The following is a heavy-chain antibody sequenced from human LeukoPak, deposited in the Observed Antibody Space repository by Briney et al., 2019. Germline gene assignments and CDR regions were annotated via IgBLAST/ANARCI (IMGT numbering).Heavy chain of an antibody. CDR3: AKGPHCSSTSCYTSGDYYMDV. CDR1: GFTFSSYA. V-gene: IGHV3-23*01. D-gene: IGHD2-2*02. Sequence: PGGSLRLSCAASGFTFSSYAMSWVRQAPGKGLEWVSAISGSGGSTYYADSVKGRLTISRDNSKNTLYLQMNSLRAEDTAVYYCAKGPHCSSTSCYTSGDYYMDVWGKGTTVTVSS. CDR2: ISGSGGST. J-gene: IGHJ6*03.